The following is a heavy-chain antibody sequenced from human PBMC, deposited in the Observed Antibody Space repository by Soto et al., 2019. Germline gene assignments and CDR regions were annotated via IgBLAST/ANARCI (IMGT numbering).Heavy chain of an antibody. J-gene: IGHJ4*02. CDR2: ISGSGGST. CDR1: GFTFSSYA. Sequence: PGGSLRLSCAASGFTFSSYAMSWVRQAPGKGLEWVSAISGSGGSTYYADSVKGRFTISRDNSKNTLYLQMNSLRAEYTVVYYCALDPVHIVATIFAYRGQGTLVTVSP. CDR3: ALDPVHIVATIFAY. D-gene: IGHD5-12*01. V-gene: IGHV3-23*01.